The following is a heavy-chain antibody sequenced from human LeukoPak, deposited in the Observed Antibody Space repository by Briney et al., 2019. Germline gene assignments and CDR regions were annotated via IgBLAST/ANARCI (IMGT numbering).Heavy chain of an antibody. CDR1: GGSISSSSYY. Sequence: SETLSLTCTVSGGSISSSSYYWGWIRQPPGKGLEWIGSIYYSGSTYYNPSLKSRVTISVDTSKNQFSLKLSSVTAADTAVYYCAREGAYDFWSGYYLDYWGQGTLVTVSS. V-gene: IGHV4-39*02. D-gene: IGHD3-3*01. J-gene: IGHJ4*02. CDR2: IYYSGST. CDR3: AREGAYDFWSGYYLDY.